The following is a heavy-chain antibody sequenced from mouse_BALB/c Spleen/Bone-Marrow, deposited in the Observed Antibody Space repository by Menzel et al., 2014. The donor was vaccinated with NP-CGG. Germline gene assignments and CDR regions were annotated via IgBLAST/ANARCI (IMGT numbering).Heavy chain of an antibody. Sequence: VQLKESGGGSVQPGGSLRLSCATSGFTFTDYYMSWVRQPPGKALEWLGFIRNKANGYTTEYSASVKGRFTISRDNSQRILYLQMNTLRAEVSATYYCARDENVGIYWYFDVWGAGTTVIVSS. V-gene: IGHV7-3*02. CDR1: GFTFTDYY. CDR2: IRNKANGYTT. CDR3: ARDENVGIYWYFDV. J-gene: IGHJ1*01.